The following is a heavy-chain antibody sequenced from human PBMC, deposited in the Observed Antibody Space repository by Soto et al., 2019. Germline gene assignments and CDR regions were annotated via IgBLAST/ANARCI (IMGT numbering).Heavy chain of an antibody. D-gene: IGHD1-20*01. CDR2: ISYDGKKK. CDR1: GLTFSASG. Sequence: QVHLVESGGGLVQPGRSLRLSCAASGLTFSASGFHWVRQAPGQGLDWVAVISYDGKKKYYAEAVKGRFTISRDNSNNTLILQMHSLRDEDTAVYYCARALGATTRYGMDVWGHGTTVTVSS. CDR3: ARALGATTRYGMDV. V-gene: IGHV3-33*01. J-gene: IGHJ6*02.